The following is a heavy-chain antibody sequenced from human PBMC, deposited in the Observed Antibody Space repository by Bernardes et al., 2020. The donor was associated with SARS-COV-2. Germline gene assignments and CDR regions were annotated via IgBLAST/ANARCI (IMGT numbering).Heavy chain of an antibody. CDR1: GFAFHNYN. J-gene: IGHJ3*02. D-gene: IGHD1-26*01. CDR3: ARKNAVGSGGDAFDI. CDR2: ISLSTTYI. V-gene: IGHV3-21*01. Sequence: GGSLRLSCAASGFAFHNYNMNWVRKAPGKGLEWVSSISLSTTYIYYADSVRGRFTASRDNAKNTLFLQMNSLRVEDTAVYYCARKNAVGSGGDAFDIWGQGTMVTVSS.